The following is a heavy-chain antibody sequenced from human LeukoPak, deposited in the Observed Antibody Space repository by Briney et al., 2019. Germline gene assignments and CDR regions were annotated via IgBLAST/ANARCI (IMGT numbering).Heavy chain of an antibody. D-gene: IGHD6-25*01. J-gene: IGHJ4*02. CDR1: GYTFTGYY. V-gene: IGHV1-2*02. Sequence: ASVKVSCKASGYTFTGYYMHWVRQAPGQGLEWMGWINPNSGGTNYAQKFQGRVTMTRDTSTSTVYMELSSLRSEDTAVYYCARGRYSSAWPENDYWGQGTLVTVSS. CDR2: INPNSGGT. CDR3: ARGRYSSAWPENDY.